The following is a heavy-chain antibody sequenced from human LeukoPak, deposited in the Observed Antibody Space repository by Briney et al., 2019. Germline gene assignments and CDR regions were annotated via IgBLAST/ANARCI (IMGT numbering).Heavy chain of an antibody. V-gene: IGHV3-15*01. D-gene: IGHD2-21*01. CDR1: GFTFSNAW. Sequence: TTGGSLRLSCAASGFTFSNAWMNWVRQAPGKGLEWVGRIRSKSDGGTSDYAAPVKGRFTISRDDPKNTLYLQMNSLRAEDTAVYYCAKDRWVVNNAFDIWGQGTMVTVSS. CDR3: AKDRWVVNNAFDI. CDR2: IRSKSDGGTS. J-gene: IGHJ3*02.